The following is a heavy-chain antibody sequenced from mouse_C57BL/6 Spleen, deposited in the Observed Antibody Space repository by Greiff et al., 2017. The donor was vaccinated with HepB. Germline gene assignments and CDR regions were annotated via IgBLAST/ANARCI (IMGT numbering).Heavy chain of an antibody. CDR3: ARGYYSFDY. Sequence: EVKLQESGPGLVKPSQSLSLTCSVTGYSITSGYYWNWIRQFPGNKLEWMGYISYDGSNNYNPSLKNRISITRDTSKNQFFLKLNSVTTEDTATYYCARGYYSFDYWGQGTTLTVSS. V-gene: IGHV3-6*01. J-gene: IGHJ2*01. CDR2: ISYDGSN. CDR1: GYSITSGYY. D-gene: IGHD2-12*01.